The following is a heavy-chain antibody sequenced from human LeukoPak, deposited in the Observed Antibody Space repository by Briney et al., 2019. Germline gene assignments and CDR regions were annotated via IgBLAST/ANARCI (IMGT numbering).Heavy chain of an antibody. Sequence: SVKVSCKASGGTFSSYAISWVRQAPGQGLEWMGRIIPILGIANYAQKFQGRVTITADKSTSTAYMELSSLRSEDTAVYYCARDGAQVATTYFDYWGQGALVTVSS. CDR2: IIPILGIA. J-gene: IGHJ4*02. CDR1: GGTFSSYA. D-gene: IGHD5-12*01. V-gene: IGHV1-69*04. CDR3: ARDGAQVATTYFDY.